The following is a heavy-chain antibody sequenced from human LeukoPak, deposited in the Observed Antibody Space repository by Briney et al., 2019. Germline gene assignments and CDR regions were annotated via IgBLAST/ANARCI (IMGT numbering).Heavy chain of an antibody. V-gene: IGHV4-38-2*02. D-gene: IGHD3-10*02. CDR3: AGDVRGGPLAS. CDR1: GNSLSSGFY. Sequence: SETLSLTCTVSGNSLSSGFYWAWIWQPPGKGLEWIGATFHNGSTYYNPSLKSRVTISVDTSKKRFSLRLTSVTAADTAVYYCAGDVRGGPLASWGQGTLVTVSS. CDR2: TFHNGST. J-gene: IGHJ4*02.